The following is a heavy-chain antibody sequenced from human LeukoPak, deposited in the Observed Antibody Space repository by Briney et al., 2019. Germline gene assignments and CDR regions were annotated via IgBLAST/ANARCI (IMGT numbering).Heavy chain of an antibody. Sequence: PGGSLRLSCTTSGFTFGTHTMHWVRQAPGKGLEWVSAISGSGGSTYYADSVKGRFTISRDNSKNTLYLQMNSLRAEDTAVYYCAKGPSGIAAAGPNWFDPWGQGTLVTVSS. CDR2: ISGSGGST. J-gene: IGHJ5*02. CDR1: GFTFGTHT. V-gene: IGHV3-23*01. CDR3: AKGPSGIAAAGPNWFDP. D-gene: IGHD6-13*01.